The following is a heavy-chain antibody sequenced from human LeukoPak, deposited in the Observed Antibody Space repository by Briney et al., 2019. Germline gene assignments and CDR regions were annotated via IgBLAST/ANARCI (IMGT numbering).Heavy chain of an antibody. CDR1: GFTFSIYA. CDR2: ISSSSSYT. D-gene: IGHD3-10*01. V-gene: IGHV3-11*03. J-gene: IGHJ4*02. Sequence: GGSLRLSCAASGFTFSIYAMTWVRQAPGKGLEWVSYISSSSSYTNYADSVKGRFTISRDNAKNSLYLQMNSLRAEDTAVYYCARKTSLLWFGDLLEYYFDYWGQGTLVTVSS. CDR3: ARKTSLLWFGDLLEYYFDY.